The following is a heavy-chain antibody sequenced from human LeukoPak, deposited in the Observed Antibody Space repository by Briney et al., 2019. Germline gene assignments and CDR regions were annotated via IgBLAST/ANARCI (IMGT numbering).Heavy chain of an antibody. CDR2: VYYSGST. V-gene: IGHV4-61*01. CDR1: GGSVSGGSYY. Sequence: RPSETLSLTCTVSGGSVSGGSYYWSWIRQPPGKGLEWIGHVYYSGSTNYNPSLKSRVAISVDTSKDQFSLKLSSVTAADTAVYYCARDGTYSSSWTHYYYYYMDVWGKGTTVTVSS. J-gene: IGHJ6*03. CDR3: ARDGTYSSSWTHYYYYYMDV. D-gene: IGHD6-13*01.